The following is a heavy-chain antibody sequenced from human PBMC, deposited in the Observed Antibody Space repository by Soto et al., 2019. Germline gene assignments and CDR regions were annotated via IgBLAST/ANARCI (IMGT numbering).Heavy chain of an antibody. D-gene: IGHD1-1*01. CDR3: ARENDGAFEY. J-gene: IGHJ4*02. CDR2: INDRVGNT. Sequence: QVQLVESGGGLVKPGGSLRLSCAASGFSFSVYFMSWLRQTPGNRLEWVSSINDRVGNTGYADFVRGRFTFSRDNAKNSLYRQMNSLTAEDTAVYYWARENDGAFEYWGQGILVTVSS. V-gene: IGHV3-11*06. CDR1: GFSFSVYF.